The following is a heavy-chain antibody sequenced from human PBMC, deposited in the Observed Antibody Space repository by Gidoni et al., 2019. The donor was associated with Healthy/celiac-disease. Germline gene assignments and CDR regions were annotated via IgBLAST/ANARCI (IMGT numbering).Heavy chain of an antibody. J-gene: IGHJ6*02. CDR1: GFTFSSSA. CDR3: AKGAYYGSGSYYNLPYDYYYGMDV. V-gene: IGHV3-23*01. D-gene: IGHD3-10*01. Sequence: VPLLESGGGLVPPGGSLRLSCAASGFTFSSSALRWVRQAPGKGLEWVSASSGSGGSTYYADSVKGRFTISRDNSKNTLYLQMNSLRAEDTAVYYCAKGAYYGSGSYYNLPYDYYYGMDVWGQGTTVTVSS. CDR2: SSGSGGST.